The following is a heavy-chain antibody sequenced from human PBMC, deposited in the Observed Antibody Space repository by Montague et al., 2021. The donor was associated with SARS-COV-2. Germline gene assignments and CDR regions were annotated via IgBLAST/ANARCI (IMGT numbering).Heavy chain of an antibody. CDR3: ARVRHLGRGVDV. CDR1: GDSVSRNDIA. D-gene: IGHD7-27*01. Sequence: CAISGDSVSRNDIAWNWFRQSPSRGLEWLGRTFYRSEWNYHYADSVKSRITTDPDTSKNQVSLQLRSVTPEDTAVYFCARVRHLGRGVDVWGQGTTVTVSS. V-gene: IGHV6-1*01. CDR2: TFYRSEWNY. J-gene: IGHJ6*02.